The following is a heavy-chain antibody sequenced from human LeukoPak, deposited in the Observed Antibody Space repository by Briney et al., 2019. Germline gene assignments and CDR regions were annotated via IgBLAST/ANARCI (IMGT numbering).Heavy chain of an antibody. CDR1: GFTVSSNY. CDR2: ISPTGSTT. Sequence: GGSLRLSCAASGFTVSSNYMSWVRQAPGKGLVWVSRISPTGSTTSYADSVKGRFTVSRDNAKNTLYLQVNNLRAEDTAVYYCARGPNSNWSGLDFWGQGTLLTVSS. D-gene: IGHD6-6*01. J-gene: IGHJ4*02. V-gene: IGHV3-74*01. CDR3: ARGPNSNWSGLDF.